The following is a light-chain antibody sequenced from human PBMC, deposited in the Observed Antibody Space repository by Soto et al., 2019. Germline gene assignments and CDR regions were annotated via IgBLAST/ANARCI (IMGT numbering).Light chain of an antibody. CDR1: SSNIGAGLD. V-gene: IGLV1-40*01. J-gene: IGLJ1*01. CDR2: GNH. Sequence: QSVLTQAPSVSGAPGQRVTISCTGTSSNIGAGLDVHWYQQLPGTAPKLLIYGNHNRPSGVPDRFAGSQSGTSASLAITGLQAEDEGDYYCQSYDTSLRAYVFGTGTKVTVL. CDR3: QSYDTSLRAYV.